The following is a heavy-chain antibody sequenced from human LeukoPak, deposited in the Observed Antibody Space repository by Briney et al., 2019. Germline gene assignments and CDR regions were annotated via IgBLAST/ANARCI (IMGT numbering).Heavy chain of an antibody. CDR3: ARCGYSYGAGYHFDS. Sequence: SETLSLTCTVSGGSIGSYYWSWIRQPPGRWLEWIGFIYYTGSTNYNSSLKSRVTISLDTSKNQFSLRLSSMTAADTAVYFCARCGYSYGAGYHFDSWGQGTLVSVSS. D-gene: IGHD5-18*01. CDR1: GGSIGSYY. J-gene: IGHJ4*02. V-gene: IGHV4-59*13. CDR2: IYYTGST.